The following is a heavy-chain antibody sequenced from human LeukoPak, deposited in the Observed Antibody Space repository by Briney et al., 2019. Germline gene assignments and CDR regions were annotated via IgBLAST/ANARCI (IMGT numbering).Heavy chain of an antibody. J-gene: IGHJ4*02. CDR2: ISGSGGTT. V-gene: IGHV3-23*01. CDR1: GFTFSSCG. Sequence: PGGSLRLSCAASGFTFSSCGMTWVRQAPGKGLAWVSGISGSGGTTYHVESVKGRFTISRDNSKNTLYLQMNSLRAEDTALYYCARSSGYSYDSPADYWGQGTLVTVSS. CDR3: ARSSGYSYDSPADY. D-gene: IGHD5-18*01.